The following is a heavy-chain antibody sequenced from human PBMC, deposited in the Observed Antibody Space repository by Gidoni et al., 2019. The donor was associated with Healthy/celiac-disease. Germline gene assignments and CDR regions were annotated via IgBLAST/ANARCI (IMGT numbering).Heavy chain of an antibody. J-gene: IGHJ1*01. V-gene: IGHV4-59*01. CDR2: IYYSGST. D-gene: IGHD6-19*01. Sequence: QVQLQESGPVLVKPSETLSLTCTVSGGSISSYYWSWIRQPPGKGLEWIGYIYYSGSTNYNPALKSRVTISVDTSKNQFSLKLSSVTAADTAGYYCARDPVAGNSGGLQYCQHWGQGTLVTVSS. CDR1: GGSISSYY. CDR3: ARDPVAGNSGGLQYCQH.